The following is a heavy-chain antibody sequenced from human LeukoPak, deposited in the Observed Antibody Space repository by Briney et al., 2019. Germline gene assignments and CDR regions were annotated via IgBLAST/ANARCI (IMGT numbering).Heavy chain of an antibody. CDR3: ARSVLLWFGELLSPLDY. J-gene: IGHJ4*02. CDR2: INAGNGNT. Sequence: GASVKASCKASGYTFTSYAMHWVRQAPGQRLEWMGWINAGNGNTKYSQKFQGRVTITRDTSASTAYMELSSLRSEDTAVYYCARSVLLWFGELLSPLDYWGQGTLVTVSS. D-gene: IGHD3-10*01. CDR1: GYTFTSYA. V-gene: IGHV1-3*01.